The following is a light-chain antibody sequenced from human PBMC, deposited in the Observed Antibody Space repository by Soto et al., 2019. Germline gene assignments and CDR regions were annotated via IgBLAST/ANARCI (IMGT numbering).Light chain of an antibody. CDR2: DGS. J-gene: IGLJ2*01. CDR3: NSYPSSSTLEV. CDR1: SSDVGGYNY. Sequence: QSALTQPASVSGSPGQSITISCTGTSSDVGGYNYVSWYQQHPGKAPKLMIYDGSNRPSGVSNRFSGSKSGNTASLTISGLQAEDEADYSCNSYPSSSTLEVFGGGTKVTVL. V-gene: IGLV2-14*01.